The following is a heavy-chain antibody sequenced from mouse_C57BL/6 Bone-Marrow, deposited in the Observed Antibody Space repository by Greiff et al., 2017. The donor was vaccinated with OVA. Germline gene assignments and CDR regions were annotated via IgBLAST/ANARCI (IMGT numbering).Heavy chain of an antibody. J-gene: IGHJ4*01. V-gene: IGHV5-16*01. Sequence: EVQVVESEGGLVQPGSSMKLSCTASGFTFSDYYMAWVRQVPEKGLEWVANINYDGSSTYYLDSLKSRFIISRDNAKNILYLQMGSLKSEDTATYYCARTYYGSSYDAMDYWGQGTSVTVSS. CDR2: INYDGSST. CDR3: ARTYYGSSYDAMDY. CDR1: GFTFSDYY. D-gene: IGHD1-1*01.